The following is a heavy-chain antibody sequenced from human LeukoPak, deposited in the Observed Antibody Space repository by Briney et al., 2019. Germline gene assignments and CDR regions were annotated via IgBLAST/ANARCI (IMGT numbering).Heavy chain of an antibody. Sequence: SETLSLTCGLYGASFSVCYWNWIRQSPGNGMEWLAEINHRVRNNYNPPLKSHVTMSVDTSRTHFSLRLTAVTAANPPVYYCARRGDSRWYRFPDYWGQGTLVTVSS. V-gene: IGHV4-34*01. CDR3: ARRGDSRWYRFPDY. D-gene: IGHD6-13*01. CDR1: GASFSVCY. J-gene: IGHJ4*02. CDR2: INHRVRN.